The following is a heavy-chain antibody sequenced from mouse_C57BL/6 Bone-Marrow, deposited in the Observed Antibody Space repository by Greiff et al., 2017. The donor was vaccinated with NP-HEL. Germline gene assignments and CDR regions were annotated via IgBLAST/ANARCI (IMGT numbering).Heavy chain of an antibody. CDR1: GFTFSSYG. CDR3: ARHTLDFDY. Sequence: EVKLVESGGDLVEPGGSLKLSCAASGFTFSSYGMSWVRQTPDKRLEWVATISSGGSYTYYPDSVKGRFTISRDNAKNTLYLQMSSLKSEDTAMYYCARHTLDFDYWGQGTTLTVSS. CDR2: ISSGGSYT. V-gene: IGHV5-6*01. J-gene: IGHJ2*01.